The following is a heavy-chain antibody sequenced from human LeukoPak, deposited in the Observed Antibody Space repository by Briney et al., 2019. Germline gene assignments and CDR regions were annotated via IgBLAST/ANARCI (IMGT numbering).Heavy chain of an antibody. CDR1: GGSISSYY. Sequence: PSETLSLPCTVSGGSISSYYWSWIRQPPGKGLEWIGYIYYSGSTNYNPSLKSRVTISVDTSKNQFSLKLSSVTAADTAVYYCARGGCSGASCYGDAFDIWGQGTMVTVSS. J-gene: IGHJ3*02. CDR2: IYYSGST. V-gene: IGHV4-59*01. CDR3: ARGGCSGASCYGDAFDI. D-gene: IGHD2-15*01.